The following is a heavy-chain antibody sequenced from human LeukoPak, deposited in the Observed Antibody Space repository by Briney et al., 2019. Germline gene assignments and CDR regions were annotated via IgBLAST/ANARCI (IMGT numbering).Heavy chain of an antibody. J-gene: IGHJ4*02. CDR2: ISGSGGST. D-gene: IGHD3-3*01. CDR3: AKRVEYYDFWSGYSLLDY. Sequence: PGGSLRLSCAASGFTFSNYAMSWVRQAPGKGLEWVSAISGSGGSTYYADSVKGRFTISRDNSKNTLYLQMNSLRAEDTAVYYCAKRVEYYDFWSGYSLLDYWGQGTLVTVSS. CDR1: GFTFSNYA. V-gene: IGHV3-23*01.